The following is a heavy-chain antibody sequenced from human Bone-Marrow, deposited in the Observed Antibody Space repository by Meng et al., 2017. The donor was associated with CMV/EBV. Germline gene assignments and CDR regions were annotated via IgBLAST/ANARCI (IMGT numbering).Heavy chain of an antibody. CDR3: ARNVFHCGSNFYYYFDS. CDR1: GDTFTGYY. CDR2: INPDNGGT. D-gene: IGHD2-21*01. J-gene: IGHJ4*02. V-gene: IGHV1-2*02. Sequence: ASVKVSCKASGDTFTGYYMHWVRQTPGQGREWLGWINPDNGGTHSAQKFHSRVTMTRDTTLNTAYMELNWLTSDETAVYYCARNVFHCGSNFYYYFDSWGQGTLVTVSS.